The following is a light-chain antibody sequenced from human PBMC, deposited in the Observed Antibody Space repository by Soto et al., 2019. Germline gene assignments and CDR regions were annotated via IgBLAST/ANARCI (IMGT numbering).Light chain of an antibody. CDR2: AAS. CDR1: QSVNTY. V-gene: IGKV1-6*01. Sequence: TQSPATLSLSPGERATLSCRASQSVNTYLAWYQQKPGEAPKLLIFAASNLQSGVPSRFSGSGSVTDFTLAITGLQPEDFATYYCLQYYNFSWTFGQGTKVEVK. J-gene: IGKJ1*01. CDR3: LQYYNFSWT.